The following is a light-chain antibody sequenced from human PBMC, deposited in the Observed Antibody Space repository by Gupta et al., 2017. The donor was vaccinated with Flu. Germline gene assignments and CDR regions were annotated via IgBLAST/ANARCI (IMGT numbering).Light chain of an antibody. V-gene: IGLV1-47*01. J-gene: IGLJ1*01. CDR3: AGWDTILNAIF. CDR1: NSNIGSHY. CDR2: RNN. Sequence: VTISWSGSNSNIGSHYIHWYQHLPGTAPKLAIYRNNQRPSAVPYRFPGPKATTSASLAISGLRSEDGADYYCAGWDTILNAIFFGTGNKVTV.